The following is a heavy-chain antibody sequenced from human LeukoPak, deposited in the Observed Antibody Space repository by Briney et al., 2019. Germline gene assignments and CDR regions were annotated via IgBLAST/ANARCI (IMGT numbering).Heavy chain of an antibody. J-gene: IGHJ3*02. CDR2: IIPIFGTA. D-gene: IGHD6-13*01. CDR3: ARVYSSSWYQADAFDI. V-gene: IGHV1-69*13. CDR1: GGTFSSYA. Sequence: ASVKVSCKASGGTFSSYAISWVRQATGQGLEWMGGIIPIFGTANYAQKFQGRVTITADESTSTAYMELSSLRSEDTAVYYCARVYSSSWYQADAFDIWGQGTMVTVSS.